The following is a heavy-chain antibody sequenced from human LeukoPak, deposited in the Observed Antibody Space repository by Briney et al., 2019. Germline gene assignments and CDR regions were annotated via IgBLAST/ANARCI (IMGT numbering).Heavy chain of an antibody. CDR1: GGSISSGSYY. Sequence: PSQTLSLTCTVSGGSISSGSYYWSWIRQPAGKGLEWIGRIYTSGSTNYNPSLKSRVTISVDASKNQFSLKLSSVTAADTAVYYCAGSGGRDWYFDLWGRGTLVTVSS. V-gene: IGHV4-61*02. J-gene: IGHJ2*01. D-gene: IGHD6-25*01. CDR2: IYTSGST. CDR3: AGSGGRDWYFDL.